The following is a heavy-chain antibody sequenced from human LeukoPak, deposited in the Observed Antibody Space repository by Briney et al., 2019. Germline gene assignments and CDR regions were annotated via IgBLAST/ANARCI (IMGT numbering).Heavy chain of an antibody. V-gene: IGHV3-23*01. J-gene: IGHJ4*02. Sequence: GGSLRLSCVASGFTFSSYAMTWVRQAPGKGLEWDSGISGSGSSTYYADPVKGRFTISRDNSKNTLYLEMNSLRVEDTAVYYCAKSLNPFDYWGQGTLVTVSS. CDR3: AKSLNPFDY. CDR2: ISGSGSST. CDR1: GFTFSSYA.